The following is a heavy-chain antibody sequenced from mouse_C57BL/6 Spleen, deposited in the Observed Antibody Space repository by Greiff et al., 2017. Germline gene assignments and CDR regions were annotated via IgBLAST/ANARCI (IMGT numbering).Heavy chain of an antibody. CDR2: ISYDGSN. D-gene: IGHD1-1*02. CDR3: ARERGGKGFAY. J-gene: IGHJ3*01. V-gene: IGHV3-6*01. Sequence: EVKLQQSGPGLVKPSQSLSLTCSVTGYSITSGYYWNWIRQFPGNKLEWMGYISYDGSNNYNPSLKNRISITRDTSKNQFFLKLNSVTTEDTATYYCARERGGKGFAYWGQGTLVTVSA. CDR1: GYSITSGYY.